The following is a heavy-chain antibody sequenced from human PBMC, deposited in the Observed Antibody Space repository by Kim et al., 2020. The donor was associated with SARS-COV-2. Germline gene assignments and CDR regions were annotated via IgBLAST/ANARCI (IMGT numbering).Heavy chain of an antibody. CDR3: AREVRNYYDSSGYDFLNNYFDY. Sequence: SETLSLTCTVSGGSISSGGYYWSWIRQHPGKGLEWIGYIYYSGSTYYNPSLKSRVTISVDTSKNQFSLKLSSVTAADTAVYYCAREVRNYYDSSGYDFLNNYFDYWGQGTLVTVSS. CDR1: GGSISSGGYY. J-gene: IGHJ4*02. D-gene: IGHD3-22*01. V-gene: IGHV4-31*03. CDR2: IYYSGST.